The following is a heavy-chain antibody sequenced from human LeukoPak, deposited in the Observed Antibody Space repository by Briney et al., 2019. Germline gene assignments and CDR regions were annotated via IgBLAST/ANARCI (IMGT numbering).Heavy chain of an antibody. V-gene: IGHV3-30*04. CDR1: GFTFSTYA. CDR3: AKDMTYSSDY. Sequence: PGRSLRLSCAASGFTFSTYAMHWVRQAPGKGLEWVAVISYDGSNKYYADSVKGRFTISRDNSKNTLYLQMNSLRAEDTAVYYCAKDMTYSSDYWGQGTLVTVSS. CDR2: ISYDGSNK. J-gene: IGHJ4*02. D-gene: IGHD1-26*01.